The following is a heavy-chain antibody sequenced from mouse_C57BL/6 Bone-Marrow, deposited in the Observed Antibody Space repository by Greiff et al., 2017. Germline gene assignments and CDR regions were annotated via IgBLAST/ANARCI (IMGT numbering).Heavy chain of an antibody. Sequence: QVQLQQPGAELVRPGTSVKLSCKASGYTFTSYWMHWVKQRPGQGLEWIGVIDPSDSYTNYNQKFKGKATLTVDTSSSTAYMQLSSLTSEDSAVYYCARDTTVENYAMDYWGQGTSVTVSS. CDR3: ARDTTVENYAMDY. CDR1: GYTFTSYW. CDR2: IDPSDSYT. D-gene: IGHD1-1*01. J-gene: IGHJ4*01. V-gene: IGHV1-59*01.